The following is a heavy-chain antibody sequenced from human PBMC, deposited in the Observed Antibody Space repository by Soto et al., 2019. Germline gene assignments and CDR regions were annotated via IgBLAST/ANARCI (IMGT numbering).Heavy chain of an antibody. CDR2: IIPIFGTA. J-gene: IGHJ6*02. Sequence: SVKVSCKASGGTFSSYAISWVRQAPGRGLEWMGGIIPIFGTANYAQKFQGRVTITADESTSTAYMELSSLRSEDTAVYYCARAYQVMVSAARAYYYGMDVWGQGTTVTVPS. CDR1: GGTFSSYA. V-gene: IGHV1-69*13. CDR3: ARAYQVMVSAARAYYYGMDV. D-gene: IGHD2-2*01.